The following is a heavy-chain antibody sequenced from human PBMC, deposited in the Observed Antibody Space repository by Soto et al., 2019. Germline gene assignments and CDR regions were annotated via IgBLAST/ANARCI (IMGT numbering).Heavy chain of an antibody. CDR2: INAGNGNT. CDR3: ARWYYSSSWVNAFDI. V-gene: IGHV1-3*01. J-gene: IGHJ3*02. D-gene: IGHD6-13*01. CDR1: GYTFTSYA. Sequence: ASVKVSCKASGYTFTSYAMHWVRQAPGQRLEWMGWINAGNGNTKYSQKLQGRVTMTTDTSTSTAYMELRSLRSDDTAVYYCARWYYSSSWVNAFDIWGQGTMVTVS.